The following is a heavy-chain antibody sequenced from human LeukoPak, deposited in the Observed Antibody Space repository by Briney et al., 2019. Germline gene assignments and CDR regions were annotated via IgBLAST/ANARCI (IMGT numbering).Heavy chain of an antibody. V-gene: IGHV4-34*01. J-gene: IGHJ5*02. CDR2: INHSGST. CDR1: GGSFSGYY. CDR3: ARSGYSYGFVGQRNTPNWFDP. D-gene: IGHD5-18*01. Sequence: SETLSLTCAVYGGSFSGYYWSWIRQPPGKGLEWIGEINHSGSTNYNPSLKSRVTISVDTSKNQFSLKLSSVTAADTAVYYCARSGYSYGFVGQRNTPNWFDPWGQGTLVTVSP.